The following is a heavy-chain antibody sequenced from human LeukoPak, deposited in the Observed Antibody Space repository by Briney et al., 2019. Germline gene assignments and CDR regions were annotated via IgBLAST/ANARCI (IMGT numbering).Heavy chain of an antibody. Sequence: GASVKVSCKASGYTFTSYYMHWVRQAPGQGLEWMGGIIPIFGTANYAQKFQGRVTITTDESTSTAYMELSSLRSEDTAVYYCASTSGNGAFDIWGQGTMVTVSS. CDR3: ASTSGNGAFDI. CDR2: IIPIFGTA. D-gene: IGHD2-2*01. J-gene: IGHJ3*02. V-gene: IGHV1-69*05. CDR1: GYTFTSYY.